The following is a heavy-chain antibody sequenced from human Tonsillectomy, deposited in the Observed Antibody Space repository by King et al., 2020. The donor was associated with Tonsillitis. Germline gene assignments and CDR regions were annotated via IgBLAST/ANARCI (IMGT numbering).Heavy chain of an antibody. CDR3: ARLYYYGSGSYLYYFDY. J-gene: IGHJ4*02. CDR2: IFYSGGP. Sequence: QLQESGPGLVKPSETLSLTCTVSGGSIISSSYFWGWIRQPPGKALEWIGSIFYSGGPYYNPALNSRVTISVDTSKNQFSLKLSSVTAADTAVYYCARLYYYGSGSYLYYFDYWGQGTLVTVSS. V-gene: IGHV4-39*01. D-gene: IGHD3-10*01. CDR1: GGSIISSSYF.